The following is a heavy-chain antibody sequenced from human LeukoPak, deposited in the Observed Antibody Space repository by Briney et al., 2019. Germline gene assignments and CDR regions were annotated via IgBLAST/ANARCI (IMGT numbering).Heavy chain of an antibody. V-gene: IGHV6-1*01. CDR1: GDNVSSSSAT. CDR3: ARGSYGMAV. Sequence: SQTLSLTCAISGDNVSSSSATWTWIRQSPSRGLELLGRTYYRSNWYSDYAVSVKSRITINPDTSKNHFSLQLNSVTPEDTALYYCARGSYGMAVWGQGTTVTVSS. CDR2: TYYRSNWYS. J-gene: IGHJ6*02.